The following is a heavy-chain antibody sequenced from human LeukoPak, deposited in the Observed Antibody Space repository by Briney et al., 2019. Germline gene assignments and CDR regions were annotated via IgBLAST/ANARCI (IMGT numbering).Heavy chain of an antibody. J-gene: IGHJ3*02. D-gene: IGHD4-17*01. CDR2: IRSDGSDT. Sequence: PGGSLRLSCAASGFTFSDTWMHWVRQAPGEGLVWVSRIRSDGSDTRYAESVKGRFTISRDNAKNSLYLQMNSLRAEDTAVYYCARDCLTTVTTRGAFDIWGQGTMVTVSS. V-gene: IGHV3-74*01. CDR1: GFTFSDTW. CDR3: ARDCLTTVTTRGAFDI.